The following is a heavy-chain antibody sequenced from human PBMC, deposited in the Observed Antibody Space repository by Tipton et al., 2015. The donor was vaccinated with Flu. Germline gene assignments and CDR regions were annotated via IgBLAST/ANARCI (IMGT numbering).Heavy chain of an antibody. V-gene: IGHV1-18*01. CDR2: ISAYNRDT. Sequence: QVQLVQSGAEVKRPGASVKVSCKASGYTFTTYGITWVRQAPGQGLEWMGWISAYNRDTKYGQKFQGRVTMTTDTWTSTVYMELRSLRSDDTAVYYCAKVLTSSARVTCDHWGQGTLVTVSA. CDR3: AKVLTSSARVTCDH. D-gene: IGHD2-2*01. CDR1: GYTFTTYG. J-gene: IGHJ4*02.